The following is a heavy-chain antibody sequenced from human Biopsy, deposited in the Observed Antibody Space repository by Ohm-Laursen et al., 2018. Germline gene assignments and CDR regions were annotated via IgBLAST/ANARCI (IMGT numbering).Heavy chain of an antibody. CDR2: TIPIFGTA. D-gene: IGHD1-26*01. J-gene: IGHJ4*02. CDR3: ARDALGGGSYRFFY. Sequence: SWATVSCNPSGGSFTNSAISSVRHAPGQGLEWPGGTIPIFGTANYAQKFQGRVTITADESTSTAYMELSSLRSDDTAVYYCARDALGGGSYRFFYWGQGSLVTVSS. CDR1: GGSFTNSA. V-gene: IGHV1-69*01.